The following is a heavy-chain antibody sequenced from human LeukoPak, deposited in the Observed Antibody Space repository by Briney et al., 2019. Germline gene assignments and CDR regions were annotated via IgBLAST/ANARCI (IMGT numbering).Heavy chain of an antibody. V-gene: IGHV3-23*01. Sequence: GGSLRLSCEASGFTFSNYAMSWVCKAPGKGLEWVCGICGYGISIYYADSVQDRFTIPRHNSNSTLYLVMTSLRAEDTAVYYCAKEDGNYGSGRYYYFDYCGQGTLVTVSS. CDR1: GFTFSNYA. CDR3: AKEDGNYGSGRYYYFDY. J-gene: IGHJ4*02. D-gene: IGHD3-10*01. CDR2: ICGYGISI.